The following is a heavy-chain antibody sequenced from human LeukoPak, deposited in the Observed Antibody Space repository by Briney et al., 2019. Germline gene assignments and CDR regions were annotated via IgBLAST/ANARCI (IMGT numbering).Heavy chain of an antibody. J-gene: IGHJ5*02. D-gene: IGHD6-13*01. CDR3: AREGDSSSWYYHLHWFDP. V-gene: IGHV4-34*01. CDR2: INHSGST. CDR1: GGSFSGYY. Sequence: SETLSLTCAVYGGSFSGYYWSGIRQPPGKGLEWIGEINHSGSTNYNPPLKSRVTISVDTSKNQFSLKLSSVTAADTAVYYCAREGDSSSWYYHLHWFDPWGQGTLVTVSS.